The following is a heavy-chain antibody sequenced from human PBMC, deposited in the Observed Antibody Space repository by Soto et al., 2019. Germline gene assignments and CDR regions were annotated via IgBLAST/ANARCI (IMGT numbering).Heavy chain of an antibody. V-gene: IGHV1-69*12. CDR1: GGTFSTSA. J-gene: IGHJ6*02. CDR2: IMPVFATP. D-gene: IGHD3-3*02. Sequence: QVQLMQSGAEVKKPGSSVKVSCKASGGTFSTSAISWVRQAPGEGLEWVGGIMPVFATPDYAQKFQGRVTISADESTTXAXXELTSLTTDDTAVYYCARDKDRQQLGGNYYYILDVWGQGTAITVSS. CDR3: ARDKDRQQLGGNYYYILDV.